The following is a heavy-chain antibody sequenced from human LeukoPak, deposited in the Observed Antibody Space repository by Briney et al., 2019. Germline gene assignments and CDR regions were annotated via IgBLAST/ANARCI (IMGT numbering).Heavy chain of an antibody. J-gene: IGHJ4*02. CDR3: ARWSSSWYFFDY. V-gene: IGHV4-59*12. CDR1: GGSISSYY. D-gene: IGHD6-13*01. Sequence: SETLSLTCTVSGGSISSYYWSWIRQPPGKGLEWIGYIYYSGSTNYNPSLKSRVTISIDKSKNQFSLKLTSVTAADTAVYYCARWSSSWYFFDYWGQGTLVTVSS. CDR2: IYYSGST.